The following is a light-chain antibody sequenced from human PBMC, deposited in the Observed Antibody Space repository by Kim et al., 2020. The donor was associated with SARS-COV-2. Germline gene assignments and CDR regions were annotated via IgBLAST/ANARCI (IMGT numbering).Light chain of an antibody. Sequence: DIQMTQSPPSLSASVRDRVTITCQASQDIKKCLQWYQQTPGKAPKLLIYDASNLEAGVPSRFSGSGSGTDFTLTISSLQPEDIATYYCQQCEDLPFTFGPGTKVDIK. V-gene: IGKV1-33*01. CDR3: QQCEDLPFT. J-gene: IGKJ3*01. CDR1: QDIKKC. CDR2: DAS.